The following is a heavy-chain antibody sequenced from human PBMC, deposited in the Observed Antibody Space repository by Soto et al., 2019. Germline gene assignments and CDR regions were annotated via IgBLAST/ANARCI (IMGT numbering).Heavy chain of an antibody. J-gene: IGHJ6*02. CDR1: GFTFTSSA. CDR2: IVVGSGNT. V-gene: IGHV1-58*01. Sequence: QMQLVQSGPEVKKPGTSVKVSCKASGFTFTSSAVQWVRQARGQRLEWIGWIVVGSGNTNYARKFQERVTITRDMSTSTAYMELSSLRSEDTAVYYCAAGGVVPAAMRDYYYGMDVWGQGTTVTVSS. CDR3: AAGGVVPAAMRDYYYGMDV. D-gene: IGHD2-2*01.